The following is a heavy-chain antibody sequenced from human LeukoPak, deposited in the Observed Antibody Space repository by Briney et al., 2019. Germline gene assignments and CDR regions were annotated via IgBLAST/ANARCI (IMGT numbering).Heavy chain of an antibody. CDR3: ARSLVRGVIITEYFQH. J-gene: IGHJ1*01. Sequence: PGGSLRLSCAASGFTFSSYSMNWVRQAPGKGLEWVSSISSSSSYIYYADSVKGRFTISRDNAKNSLYPQMNSLRAEDTAVYYCARSLVRGVIITEYFQHWGQGTLVTVSS. CDR2: ISSSSSYI. D-gene: IGHD3-10*01. CDR1: GFTFSSYS. V-gene: IGHV3-21*01.